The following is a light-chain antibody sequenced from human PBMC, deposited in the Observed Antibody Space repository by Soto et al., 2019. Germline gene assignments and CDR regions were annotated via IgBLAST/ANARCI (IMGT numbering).Light chain of an antibody. CDR3: QQYNYYYT. V-gene: IGKV1-5*01. CDR2: DAS. CDR1: QSISSS. J-gene: IGKJ2*01. Sequence: DIQITQSPSTLSASVGDRVTITCRASQSISSSLAWYQRKPGKAPKLLIYDASFLQSGVPSRFSGSGSGTEFTLAISSLQPDDFATYYCQQYNYYYTFGQGTKVDIK.